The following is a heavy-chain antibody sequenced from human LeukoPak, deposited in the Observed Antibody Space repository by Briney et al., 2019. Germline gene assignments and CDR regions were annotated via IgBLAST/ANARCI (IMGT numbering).Heavy chain of an antibody. Sequence: GGSLRLSCAASAFTFSSYAMSWVRQAPGKGLEWVSTIHGSSDTTYYADSVKGRFTISRDNSKNTLFLQMNSLRAGDTAVYYCARISGSRAWDFDYWGQGTLVTVSS. CDR1: AFTFSSYA. J-gene: IGHJ4*02. CDR3: ARISGSRAWDFDY. D-gene: IGHD1-26*01. V-gene: IGHV3-23*01. CDR2: IHGSSDTT.